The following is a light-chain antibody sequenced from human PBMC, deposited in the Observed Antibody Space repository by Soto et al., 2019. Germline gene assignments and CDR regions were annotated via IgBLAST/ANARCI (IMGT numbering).Light chain of an antibody. CDR3: QQLRMYPST. V-gene: IGKV1-9*01. CDR2: AAS. J-gene: IGKJ4*01. Sequence: IQLTQSPSSLSASVGDRVTITCRASQDIAIYLAWYQQKPGEAPKLLIYAASTLYGGVQSRFSGSGSGTDVALTITSLQAEDFATYYCQQLRMYPSTFGGGTKVEIK. CDR1: QDIAIY.